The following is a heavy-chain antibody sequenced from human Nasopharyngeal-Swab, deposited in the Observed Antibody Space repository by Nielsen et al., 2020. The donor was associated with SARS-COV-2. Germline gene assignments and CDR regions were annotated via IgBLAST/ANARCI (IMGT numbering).Heavy chain of an antibody. CDR3: ARQPTLITGDEFLVYYYYGMDV. CDR2: IYYSGST. V-gene: IGHV4-31*02. D-gene: IGHD7-27*01. Sequence: WIRQPPGKGLEWIGDIYYSGSTYYNPSLKSRVTISVDTSKNQFSLKLSSVTAADTAVDYCARQPTLITGDEFLVYYYYGMDVWGQGTTVTVSS. J-gene: IGHJ6*02.